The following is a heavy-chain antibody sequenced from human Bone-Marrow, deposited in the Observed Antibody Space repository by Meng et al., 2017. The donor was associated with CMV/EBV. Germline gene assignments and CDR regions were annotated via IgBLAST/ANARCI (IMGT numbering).Heavy chain of an antibody. CDR2: ISSSSSYI. D-gene: IGHD2-2*01. Sequence: GESLKISCAASGFTFSSYSMNWVRQAPGKGLEWVSSISSSSSYIYYADSVKGRFTISRDNSKNTLYLQMNSLRAEDTAVYYCAKYPRYCSSTSCYDYYFDYWGQGKLVTVSS. V-gene: IGHV3-21*01. CDR3: AKYPRYCSSTSCYDYYFDY. J-gene: IGHJ4*02. CDR1: GFTFSSYS.